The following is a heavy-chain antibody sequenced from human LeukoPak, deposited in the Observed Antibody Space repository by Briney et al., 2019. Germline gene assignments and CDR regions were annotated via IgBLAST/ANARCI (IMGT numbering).Heavy chain of an antibody. V-gene: IGHV3-30-3*01. CDR3: ARDSRAGRGGYYFDY. Sequence: GGPLRLSCAASGFTFSSYAMHWVRQAPGKGLEWVAVISYDGSNKYYADSVKDRFTISRDNSKNTLYLQMNSLRAEDTAVYYCARDSRAGRGGYYFDYWGQGTLVTVSS. CDR2: ISYDGSNK. J-gene: IGHJ4*02. D-gene: IGHD2-15*01. CDR1: GFTFSSYA.